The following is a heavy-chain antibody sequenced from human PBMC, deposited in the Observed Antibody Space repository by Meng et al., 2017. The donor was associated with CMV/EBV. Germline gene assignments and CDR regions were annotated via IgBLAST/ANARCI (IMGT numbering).Heavy chain of an antibody. J-gene: IGHJ4*02. V-gene: IGHV3-30*04. CDR2: ISYDGSNK. D-gene: IGHD6-19*01. Sequence: GEFLKISCAASGFTFSSYAMHWVRQAPGKGLEWVAVISYDGSNKYYADSVKGRFTISRDNSKNTLYLQMNSLRAEDTAVYYCARGEIAVAAAIDYWGQGTLVTVSS. CDR3: ARGEIAVAAAIDY. CDR1: GFTFSSYA.